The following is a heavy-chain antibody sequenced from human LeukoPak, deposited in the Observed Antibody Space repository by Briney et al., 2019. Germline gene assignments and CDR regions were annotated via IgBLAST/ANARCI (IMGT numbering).Heavy chain of an antibody. Sequence: GGSLRLSCAASGFTFDDYGMSWVRQAPGKGLEWVSGINWNGGGTGYADTVKGRFTISRDRAKSTLYLQMNSLRAEDTALYYCARDIYGSGSYPAVYYYYMDVWGKGTTVTVSS. CDR2: INWNGGGT. CDR3: ARDIYGSGSYPAVYYYYMDV. D-gene: IGHD3-10*01. CDR1: GFTFDDYG. J-gene: IGHJ6*03. V-gene: IGHV3-20*04.